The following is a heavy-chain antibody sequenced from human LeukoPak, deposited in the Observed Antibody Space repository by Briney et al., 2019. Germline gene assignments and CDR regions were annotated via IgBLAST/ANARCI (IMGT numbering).Heavy chain of an antibody. Sequence: GGSLRLSCAASGFTFTYSTMNWVRQAPGKGLEWVSYISNSGSTIYYADSVRGRFTISRDNAKSSLFLQMNSLRAEDTAVYYCAKEVRAVAGTDYYYYMDVWGKGTTVTVSS. CDR2: ISNSGSTI. CDR3: AKEVRAVAGTDYYYYMDV. D-gene: IGHD6-19*01. V-gene: IGHV3-48*01. J-gene: IGHJ6*03. CDR1: GFTFTYST.